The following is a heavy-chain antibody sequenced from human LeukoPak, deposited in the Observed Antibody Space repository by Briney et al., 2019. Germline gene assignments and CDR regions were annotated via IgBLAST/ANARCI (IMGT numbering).Heavy chain of an antibody. J-gene: IGHJ4*02. CDR1: GFTFNNYA. Sequence: PGGSLRLSCAVSGFTFNNYAMSWVRQAPGKGLEWVSGISGSGGSTYYADSVKGRFTISRDNSKNTLYLQMNSLTAEGTAVYYCAKDSVPYYYGSGSYPDYWGQGTLVTVSS. V-gene: IGHV3-23*01. CDR3: AKDSVPYYYGSGSYPDY. D-gene: IGHD3-10*01. CDR2: ISGSGGST.